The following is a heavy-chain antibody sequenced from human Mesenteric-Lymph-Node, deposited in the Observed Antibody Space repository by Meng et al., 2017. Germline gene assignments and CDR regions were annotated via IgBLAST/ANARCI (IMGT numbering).Heavy chain of an antibody. V-gene: IGHV3-23*01. D-gene: IGHD6-13*01. CDR3: ARGPQKGIAGAALDY. J-gene: IGHJ4*02. Sequence: GESLKISCAASGFTFSDSAMSWVRQAPGKGLECVSGISAGGENTYYADSVKGRFTISRDNSKNTLYLQMNSLRVEDTAVYYCARGPQKGIAGAALDYWGQGTLVTVSS. CDR1: GFTFSDSA. CDR2: ISAGGENT.